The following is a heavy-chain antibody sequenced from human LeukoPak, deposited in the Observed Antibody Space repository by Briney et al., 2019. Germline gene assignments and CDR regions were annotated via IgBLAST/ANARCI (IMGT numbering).Heavy chain of an antibody. Sequence: ASVKVSCKVSGYTLTELSMHWVRQAPGKGLEWMGGFDPEDGETIYAQKFQGRVTMTEDTSTDTAYMELSSLRSEDTAVYCCATIPRYFDWLLPSDYWGQGTLVTVSS. CDR1: GYTLTELS. J-gene: IGHJ4*02. V-gene: IGHV1-24*01. CDR2: FDPEDGET. CDR3: ATIPRYFDWLLPSDY. D-gene: IGHD3-9*01.